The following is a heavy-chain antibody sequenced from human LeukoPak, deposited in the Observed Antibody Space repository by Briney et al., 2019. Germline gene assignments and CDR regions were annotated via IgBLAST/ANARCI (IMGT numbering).Heavy chain of an antibody. J-gene: IGHJ4*02. V-gene: IGHV1-18*01. CDR2: ISAYNGNT. CDR3: ARDTSIYDSSNDY. Sequence: GASVKVSCKASGYTFTSYGISWVRQAPGQGLEWMGWISAYNGNTNYAQKLQGRVTMTTDTSTSTAYMDLKSLGSDDTAVYYCARDTSIYDSSNDYWGQGTLVTVSS. CDR1: GYTFTSYG. D-gene: IGHD3-22*01.